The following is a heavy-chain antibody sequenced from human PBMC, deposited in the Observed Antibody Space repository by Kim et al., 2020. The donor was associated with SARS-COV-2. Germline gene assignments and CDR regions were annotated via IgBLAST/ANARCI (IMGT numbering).Heavy chain of an antibody. V-gene: IGHV3-33*01. CDR1: GFTFSSYG. J-gene: IGHJ6*02. CDR3: ARDSVGYCSGGSCYPGAYYYGMDV. Sequence: GGSLRLSCAASGFTFSSYGMHWVRQAPGKGLEWVAVIWYDGSNKYYADSVKGRFTISRDNSKNTLYLQMNSLRAEDTAVYYCARDSVGYCSGGSCYPGAYYYGMDVWGQGTTVTVSS. D-gene: IGHD2-15*01. CDR2: IWYDGSNK.